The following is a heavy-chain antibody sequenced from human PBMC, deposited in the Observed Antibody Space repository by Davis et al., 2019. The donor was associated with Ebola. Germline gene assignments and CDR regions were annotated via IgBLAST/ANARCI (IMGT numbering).Heavy chain of an antibody. J-gene: IGHJ1*01. D-gene: IGHD5-12*01. Sequence: ASVKVSCKASGYTFTSYAMHWVRQAPGQRLEWMGWINAGNGNTKYSQKFQGRVTITRDTSTSTAYMELRSLRSDDTAVYYCAKPLWQVATFAEYFQHWGQGTLVTVSS. CDR2: INAGNGNT. CDR1: GYTFTSYA. V-gene: IGHV1-3*01. CDR3: AKPLWQVATFAEYFQH.